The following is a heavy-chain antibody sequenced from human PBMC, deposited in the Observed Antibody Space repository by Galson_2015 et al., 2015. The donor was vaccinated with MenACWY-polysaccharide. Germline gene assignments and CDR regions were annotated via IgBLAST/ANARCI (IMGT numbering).Heavy chain of an antibody. D-gene: IGHD3-10*01. J-gene: IGHJ3*02. V-gene: IGHV3-23*01. CDR3: AKDTGPGEYAYSWGTFDI. Sequence: SLRLSCAASGFTFSSYAMSWVRQAPGKGLEWVSGVSASGGSTVYTDSAKGRFTMSRDNSKRSLYLQMNRLRAEDTAVYYCAKDTGPGEYAYSWGTFDIWGRGTMVTVSS. CDR2: VSASGGST. CDR1: GFTFSSYA.